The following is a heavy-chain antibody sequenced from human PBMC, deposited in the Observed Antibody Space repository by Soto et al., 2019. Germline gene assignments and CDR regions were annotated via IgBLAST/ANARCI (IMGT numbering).Heavy chain of an antibody. CDR2: MNPNSGNT. J-gene: IGHJ4*02. V-gene: IGHV1-8*01. CDR3: ARAYSDSTSYYVRGFDF. CDR1: GYTFTSYD. Sequence: QEQLVQSGAEVKKPGASVKVSCKTTGYTFTSYDINWVREATGQGLERVGWMNPNSGNTGYTQRFQGRVTMTWDTSKSTAYMELSSLGSEDTAVYYCARAYSDSTSYYVRGFDFWGQGTLVTVSS. D-gene: IGHD3-22*01.